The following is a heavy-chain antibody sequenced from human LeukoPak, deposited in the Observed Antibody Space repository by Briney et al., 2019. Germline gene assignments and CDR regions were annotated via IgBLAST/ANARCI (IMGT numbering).Heavy chain of an antibody. CDR3: ARDPPRHYYDSSGSDC. CDR1: GFTFSSYA. D-gene: IGHD3-22*01. J-gene: IGHJ4*02. CDR2: ISSNGGST. Sequence: GGSLRLSCAASGFTFSSYAMHWVRQAPGKGLEYVSAISSNGGSTYYANSVKGRFTISRDNSKNTLYLQMGSLRAEDMAVYYCARDPPRHYYDSSGSDCWGQGTLVTVSS. V-gene: IGHV3-64*01.